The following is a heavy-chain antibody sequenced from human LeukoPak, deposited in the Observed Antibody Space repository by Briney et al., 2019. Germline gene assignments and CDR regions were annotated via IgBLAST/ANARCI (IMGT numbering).Heavy chain of an antibody. J-gene: IGHJ6*02. V-gene: IGHV1-18*01. CDR1: GYTFTSYG. CDR2: ISAYNGNT. Sequence: ASVKVSCKASGYTFTSYGISGVRQAPGQGLEWMGWISAYNGNTNYAQKLQGRVTMTTDTSTSTAYMELRSLRSDDTAVYYCARYYSGWYNYYYYGMDVWGQGTTVTVSS. D-gene: IGHD6-19*01. CDR3: ARYYSGWYNYYYYGMDV.